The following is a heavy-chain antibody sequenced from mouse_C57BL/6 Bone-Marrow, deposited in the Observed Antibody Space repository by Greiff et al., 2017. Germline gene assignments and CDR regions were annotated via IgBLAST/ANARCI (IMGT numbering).Heavy chain of an antibody. D-gene: IGHD2-3*01. Sequence: QVQLQQSGPGLVAPSQSLSITCTVSGFSLTSYAISWVRQPPGKGLEWIGVIWTGGGKNYNSALNSRLSISKDNSKSQVFLKMNSLQTDDTARYYCARSPSRWLLNMDYWGQGTSVTVSS. J-gene: IGHJ4*01. CDR3: ARSPSRWLLNMDY. CDR1: GFSLTSYA. V-gene: IGHV2-9-1*01. CDR2: IWTGGGK.